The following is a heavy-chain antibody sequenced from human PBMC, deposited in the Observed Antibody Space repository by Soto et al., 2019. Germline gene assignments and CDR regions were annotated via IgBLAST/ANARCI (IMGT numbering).Heavy chain of an antibody. Sequence: GGSLRLSCAASGFTFSSYAMSWVRQAPGKGLEWVSAISGSGGSTYYADSVKGRFTISRDNSKNTLYLQMNSLRAEDTAVYYCASLSGGYYKAFYYYGMDVWGQGTTVTVSS. CDR3: ASLSGGYYKAFYYYGMDV. CDR2: ISGSGGST. D-gene: IGHD3-3*01. CDR1: GFTFSSYA. J-gene: IGHJ6*02. V-gene: IGHV3-23*01.